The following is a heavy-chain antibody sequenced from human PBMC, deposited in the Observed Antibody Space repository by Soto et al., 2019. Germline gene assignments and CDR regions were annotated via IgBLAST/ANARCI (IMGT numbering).Heavy chain of an antibody. J-gene: IGHJ5*02. CDR3: ARAPLRNWNDGYNWFDT. V-gene: IGHV1-3*01. CDR2: INAGNGNT. Sequence: SVKVSCKASGYTFTSYAMHWVRQAPGQRLEWMGWINAGNGNTKYSQKFQGRVTITRDTSASTAYMELSSLRSEDTAVYYCARAPLRNWNDGYNWFDTWGQGTLVTVSS. D-gene: IGHD1-20*01. CDR1: GYTFTSYA.